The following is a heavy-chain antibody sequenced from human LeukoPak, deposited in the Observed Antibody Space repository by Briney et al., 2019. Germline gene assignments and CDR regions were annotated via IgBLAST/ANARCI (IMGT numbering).Heavy chain of an antibody. D-gene: IGHD5-24*01. CDR3: ARQDGYGIYYFDH. Sequence: GESLKISCQGSGYSFANYWIAWVRQMPGKSLEWIGVIYPGDSDTRYSQSLQGQVTISADKSIGTAYLQWSSLRASGTAMYYCARQDGYGIYYFDHWGQGTLVTVSS. J-gene: IGHJ4*02. V-gene: IGHV5-51*01. CDR1: GYSFANYW. CDR2: IYPGDSDT.